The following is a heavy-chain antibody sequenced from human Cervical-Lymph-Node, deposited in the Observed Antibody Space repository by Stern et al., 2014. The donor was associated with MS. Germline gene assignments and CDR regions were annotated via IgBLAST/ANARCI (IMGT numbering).Heavy chain of an antibody. V-gene: IGHV3-74*01. J-gene: IGHJ4*02. CDR1: GFTFSSYW. CDR2: IKSDGSST. CDR3: AKDPRGGTIDD. D-gene: IGHD3-16*01. Sequence: EVQLVESGGGSVQPGGSLRLSCEASGFTFSSYWMHWVRQAPGKGPVWVSRIKSDGSSTNYADSVKGRFTISRDTAKNTVYLQMNSLRADDTAVYHCAKDPRGGTIDDWGQGTLVTVSS.